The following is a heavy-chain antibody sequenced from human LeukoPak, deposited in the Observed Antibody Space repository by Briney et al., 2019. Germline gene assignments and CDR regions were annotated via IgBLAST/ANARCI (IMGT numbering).Heavy chain of an antibody. D-gene: IGHD1-14*01. J-gene: IGHJ6*03. CDR1: GGSVSSHY. V-gene: IGHV4-59*02. CDR2: IYNSGST. Sequence: SETLSLTCTVYGGSVSSHYWSWIRQPPGKGLEWIGYIYNSGSTNYNPSLKSRVTISVDTTKNQFSLKLSSVTAADTAVYYCARSTTLSYCYMDVWGKGTTVTVSS. CDR3: ARSTTLSYCYMDV.